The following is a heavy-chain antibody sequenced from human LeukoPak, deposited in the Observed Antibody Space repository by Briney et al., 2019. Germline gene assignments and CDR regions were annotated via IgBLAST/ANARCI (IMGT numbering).Heavy chain of an antibody. CDR2: IYYSGST. J-gene: IGHJ4*02. V-gene: IGHV4-59*08. Sequence: SETLSLTCTVSGASISSYYWSWIRQPPGKRLEWIGYIYYSGSTNYNPSLKSRVTISVDTSKNQFSLKLSSVTAADTAVYYCARSAVADTLSAYYFEYWGQGTLVTVSS. CDR3: ARSAVADTLSAYYFEY. CDR1: GASISSYY. D-gene: IGHD6-19*01.